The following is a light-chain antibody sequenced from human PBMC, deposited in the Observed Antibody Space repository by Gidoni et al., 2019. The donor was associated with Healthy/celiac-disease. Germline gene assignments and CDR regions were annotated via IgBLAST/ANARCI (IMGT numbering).Light chain of an antibody. J-gene: IGKJ4*01. Sequence: DIVMTQSPLSLPVTPGEPASSSCRSSQSLLHSNGYNYLDWYLQQPGQSTQLLIYLGSNRASGVPDRFSGSGSGTDFTLKISIVEAEDVGVYYCMQALQTPSTFGGGTKVEIK. CDR1: QSLLHSNGYNY. V-gene: IGKV2-28*01. CDR3: MQALQTPST. CDR2: LGS.